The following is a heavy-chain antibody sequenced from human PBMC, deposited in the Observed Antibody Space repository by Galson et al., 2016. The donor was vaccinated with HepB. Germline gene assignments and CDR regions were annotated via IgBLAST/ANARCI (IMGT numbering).Heavy chain of an antibody. J-gene: IGHJ4*02. D-gene: IGHD6-19*01. Sequence: SLRLSCAASGFTFSSYAMTWVRQAPGKGLEWVSTLDKSGGAKYYAGSLLGRFTISRDNSKNTLYLEMNSLTADDTAVYFCAKAGGGWNYIDYWGQGTLVTVSS. CDR2: LDKSGGAK. CDR1: GFTFSSYA. V-gene: IGHV3-23*01. CDR3: AKAGGGWNYIDY.